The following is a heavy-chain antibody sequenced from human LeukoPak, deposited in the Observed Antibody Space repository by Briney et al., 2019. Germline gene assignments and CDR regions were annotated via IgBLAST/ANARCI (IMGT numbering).Heavy chain of an antibody. D-gene: IGHD6-19*01. V-gene: IGHV3-7*01. CDR2: IKEDGSET. CDR1: VLTFSNYW. J-gene: IGHJ4*02. Sequence: GGSLRLSCTASVLTFSNYWMSWVRQAPWKGLEWLANIKEDGSETYYVDSVKGRFTISRDNAKNSLYLQMNSLRAEDTAVYYCAREIHSSGWYVDYWGQGTLVTVSS. CDR3: AREIHSSGWYVDY.